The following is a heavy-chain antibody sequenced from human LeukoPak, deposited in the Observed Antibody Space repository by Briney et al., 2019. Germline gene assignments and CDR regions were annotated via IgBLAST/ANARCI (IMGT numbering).Heavy chain of an antibody. CDR1: GFTFSTYT. CDR2: ISSTSSSI. V-gene: IGHV3-48*02. D-gene: IGHD3-10*01. J-gene: IGHJ4*02. Sequence: GGSLRLSCAASGFTFSTYTMNWVRQAPGKGLEWVSSISSTSSSIYYADSVKGRFTISRDNAKNSLYLQMNSLRDEDTAVYYCARARGLLHWGQGIMVTVSS. CDR3: ARARGLLH.